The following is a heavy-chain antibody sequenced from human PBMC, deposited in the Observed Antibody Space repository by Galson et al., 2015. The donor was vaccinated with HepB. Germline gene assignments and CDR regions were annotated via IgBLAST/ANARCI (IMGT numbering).Heavy chain of an antibody. CDR1: GFTFSDYA. J-gene: IGHJ4*02. CDR2: ISYDGNNE. CDR3: AREAGTYYYDSSGFDY. V-gene: IGHV3-30-3*01. Sequence: SLRLSCAASGFTFSDYAMHWVRQAPGKGLEWVAVISYDGNNEHYADSVKGRFTISRDNSKNTLYLQMNSLRPEDTAVYYCAREAGTYYYDSSGFDYWGQGTLVTVSS. D-gene: IGHD3-22*01.